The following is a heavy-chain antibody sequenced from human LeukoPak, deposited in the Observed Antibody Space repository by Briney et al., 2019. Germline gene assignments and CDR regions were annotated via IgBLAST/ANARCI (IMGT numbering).Heavy chain of an antibody. D-gene: IGHD3-3*01. CDR1: GGTFSSYA. CDR2: IIPIFGTA. J-gene: IGHJ4*02. V-gene: IGHV1-69*05. Sequence: ASVKVSCKASGGTFSSYAISWVRQAPGQGLEWMGGIIPIFGTANYAQKFQGRVTITTDESTSTAYMELSSLRSEGTAVYYCARAPYYDFWSGYWSGFDYWGQGTLVTVSS. CDR3: ARAPYYDFWSGYWSGFDY.